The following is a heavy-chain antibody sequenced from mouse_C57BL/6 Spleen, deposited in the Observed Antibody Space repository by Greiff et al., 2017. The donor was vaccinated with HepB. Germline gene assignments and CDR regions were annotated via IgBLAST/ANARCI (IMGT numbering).Heavy chain of an antibody. CDR2: IDPSDSET. CDR1: GYTFTSYW. V-gene: IGHV1-52*01. D-gene: IGHD1-1*01. CDR3: ARGDYYGVTYYFDY. Sequence: QVQLQQPGAELVRPGSSVKLSCKASGYTFTSYWMHWVKQRPIQGLEWIGNIDPSDSETHYNQKFKDKATLTVDKSSSTAYMQLSSLTSEDSAVYYCARGDYYGVTYYFDYWGQGTTLTVSS. J-gene: IGHJ2*01.